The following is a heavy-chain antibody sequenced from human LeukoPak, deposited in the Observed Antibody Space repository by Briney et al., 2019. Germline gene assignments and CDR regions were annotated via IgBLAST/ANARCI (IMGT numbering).Heavy chain of an antibody. Sequence: ASMKVSCKVSGYSLSELSTHWVRQAPGQGLEWMGWMNPNSGNTGYAQKFQGRVTMTRNTSISTAYMELSSLRSEDTAVYYCARGRKMNCSSTSCYFLYYYYYYMDVWGKGTTVTVSS. D-gene: IGHD2-2*01. CDR3: ARGRKMNCSSTSCYFLYYYYYYMDV. J-gene: IGHJ6*03. CDR1: GYSLSELS. V-gene: IGHV1-8*01. CDR2: MNPNSGNT.